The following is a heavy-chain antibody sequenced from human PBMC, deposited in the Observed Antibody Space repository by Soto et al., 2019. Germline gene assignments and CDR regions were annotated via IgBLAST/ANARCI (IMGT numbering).Heavy chain of an antibody. CDR1: GGSISSGDYY. CDR2: IYYSGST. CDR3: ARGRKLFGELFRSGEAVDY. Sequence: PSETLSLTCTVSGGSISSGDYYWSWIRQPPGKGLEWIGYIYYSGSTYYNPSLKSRVTISVDTSKNQFSLKLSSVTAADTAVYYCARGRKLFGELFRSGEAVDYWGQGTLVTVSS. J-gene: IGHJ4*02. D-gene: IGHD3-10*02. V-gene: IGHV4-30-4*01.